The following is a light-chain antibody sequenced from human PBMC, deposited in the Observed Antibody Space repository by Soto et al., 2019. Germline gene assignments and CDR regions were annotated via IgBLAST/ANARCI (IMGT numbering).Light chain of an antibody. Sequence: QSVLTQPRSVSGSPGQSVTISCTGPRDDVGSYNSVSWYQQYPGKAPKLMIYDVSKRPSVVPDRFSGSKSGKTASLTISGLQAEYEAEYYCCSFADSSTLIFGGGTKVTVL. J-gene: IGLJ2*01. CDR3: CSFADSSTLI. CDR2: DVS. CDR1: RDDVGSYNS. V-gene: IGLV2-11*01.